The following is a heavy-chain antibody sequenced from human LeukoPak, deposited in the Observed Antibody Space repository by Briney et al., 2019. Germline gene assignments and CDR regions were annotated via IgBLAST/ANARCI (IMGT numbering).Heavy chain of an antibody. V-gene: IGHV4-4*07. CDR3: ARAEYSASHCWLDT. D-gene: IGHD1-14*01. CDR2: FYTTGTT. Sequence: SETLSLTCSVSGGSMNSYYWSWIRQPAGKGLEWIVRFYTTGTTNYNPSLRSRVTMSVDPSKSQFSLTLTSVTAADTAVYFCARAEYSASHCWLDTWGHGMLVSVSS. CDR1: GGSMNSYY. J-gene: IGHJ5*01.